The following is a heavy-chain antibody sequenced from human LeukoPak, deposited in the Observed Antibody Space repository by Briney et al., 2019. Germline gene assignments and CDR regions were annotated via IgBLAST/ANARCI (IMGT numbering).Heavy chain of an antibody. Sequence: PSETLSLTCTVSGGSISSSSYYWGWIRQPPGKGLEWIGSIYYSGSTYYNPSLKGRVTISVDTSKNQFSLKLSSVTAADTAVYYCARIRGYSYGLPDYWGQGTLVTVSS. CDR3: ARIRGYSYGLPDY. CDR2: IYYSGST. D-gene: IGHD5-18*01. CDR1: GGSISSSSYY. V-gene: IGHV4-39*01. J-gene: IGHJ4*02.